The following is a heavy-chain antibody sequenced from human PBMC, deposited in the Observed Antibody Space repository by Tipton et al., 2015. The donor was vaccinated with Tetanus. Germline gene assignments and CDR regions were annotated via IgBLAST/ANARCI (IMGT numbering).Heavy chain of an antibody. CDR3: ASGTGRDDYGGRYFGMDV. D-gene: IGHD2-21*01. CDR2: IGRSGSSI. Sequence: SLRLSCATSGFMFSNYEMNWVRQAPGKGLEWVSYIGRSGSSIKYADSVNGRFTISRDNAKNSLYLHMKSLRAEDASVYYCASGTGRDDYGGRYFGMDVWGQGTTVTVSS. V-gene: IGHV3-48*03. J-gene: IGHJ6*02. CDR1: GFMFSNYE.